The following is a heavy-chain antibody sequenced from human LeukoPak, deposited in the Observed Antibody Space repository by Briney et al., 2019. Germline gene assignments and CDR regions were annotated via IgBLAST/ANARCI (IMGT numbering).Heavy chain of an antibody. CDR1: GYTFTSYG. V-gene: IGHV1-18*01. Sequence: ASVKVSCKASGYTFTSYGISWVRQAPGQGLEWMGWISAYNGNTNYAQKLQGRVTMTTDTSTSTAYMELRSLRSDDTAVYYCARSTVYSSGWYHTWSDWFDPWGQGTLVTVSS. CDR2: ISAYNGNT. CDR3: ARSTVYSSGWYHTWSDWFDP. D-gene: IGHD6-19*01. J-gene: IGHJ5*02.